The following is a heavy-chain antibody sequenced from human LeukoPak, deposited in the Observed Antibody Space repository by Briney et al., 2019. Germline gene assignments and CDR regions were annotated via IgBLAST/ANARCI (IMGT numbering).Heavy chain of an antibody. J-gene: IGHJ4*02. CDR2: FDPEDGET. D-gene: IGHD6-13*01. Sequence: ASVKVSCKVSGYSLTELSMHWVRQPPGTGLEWMGGFDPEDGETIYAQKFQGRVTITEDTSTDTAHMELSSLRSEDTAVYYCATGRSSWYGREYYFDYWGQGTLVTVSS. CDR1: GYSLTELS. CDR3: ATGRSSWYGREYYFDY. V-gene: IGHV1-24*01.